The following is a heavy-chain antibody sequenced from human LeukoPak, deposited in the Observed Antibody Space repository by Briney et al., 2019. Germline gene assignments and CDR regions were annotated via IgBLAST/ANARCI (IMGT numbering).Heavy chain of an antibody. V-gene: IGHV3-30*02. D-gene: IGHD3-22*01. J-gene: IGHJ4*02. Sequence: GGSLRLSCAASGFTFNNYGMHWVRQAPGKGLEWLAFIRYDGSNTYYADSVKGRFTVSRDDSKNTLYLQMNSLRAEDTAVYYCARDLTLTSSGYSLDYWGQGTLVTVSS. CDR2: IRYDGSNT. CDR3: ARDLTLTSSGYSLDY. CDR1: GFTFNNYG.